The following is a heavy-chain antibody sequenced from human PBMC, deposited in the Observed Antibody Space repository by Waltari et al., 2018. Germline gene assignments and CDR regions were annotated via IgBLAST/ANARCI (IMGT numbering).Heavy chain of an antibody. J-gene: IGHJ4*02. D-gene: IGHD3-3*01. CDR3: ARSGEFWSGYYTRHYFDY. V-gene: IGHV5-51*01. CDR1: GYSFTSYW. CDR2: IYPGDSDT. Sequence: EVQLVQSGAEVKKPGESLKISCKGSGYSFTSYWIGWVRQLPGKGLEWMGIIYPGDSDTRYSPSFQGQVTISADKSISTAYLQWSSLKASDTAMYYCARSGEFWSGYYTRHYFDYWGQGTLVTVSS.